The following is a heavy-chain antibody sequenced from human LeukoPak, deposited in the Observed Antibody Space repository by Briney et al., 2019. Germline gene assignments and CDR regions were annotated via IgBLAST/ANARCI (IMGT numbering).Heavy chain of an antibody. D-gene: IGHD1-7*01. Sequence: ASVKVSCKASGYTFTGYYMHWVRQAHGQGLEWMGWINPNSGGTNYAQKFQGRVTMTRDTSISTAYMELSGLRSDDTAVYFCARAEGWNYNDAFDIWGQGTMVTVSS. CDR2: INPNSGGT. CDR1: GYTFTGYY. CDR3: ARAEGWNYNDAFDI. V-gene: IGHV1-2*02. J-gene: IGHJ3*02.